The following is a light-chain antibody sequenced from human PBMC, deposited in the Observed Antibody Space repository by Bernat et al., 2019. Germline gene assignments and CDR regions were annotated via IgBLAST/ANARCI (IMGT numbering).Light chain of an antibody. CDR2: DVS. V-gene: IGLV2-14*03. CDR3: NSYTSSTTV. J-gene: IGLJ1*01. CDR1: SSDVGGYNS. Sequence: QSALTQPASVSGSPGQSITISCTGTSSDVGGYNSVSWYQQHPGKAPKLMMYDVSNRPSGVSNRFSGSKSGNTASLTISGLQAEDEAEYYCNSYTSSTTVFGTGTKVTVL.